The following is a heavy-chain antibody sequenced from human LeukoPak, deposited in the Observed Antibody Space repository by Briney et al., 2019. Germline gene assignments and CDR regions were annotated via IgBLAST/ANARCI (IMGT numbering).Heavy chain of an antibody. CDR1: GFTFSSYS. V-gene: IGHV3-23*01. CDR3: AKGLIAARPIYMDV. CDR2: ISGSGGST. Sequence: GSLRLSCAASGFTFSSYSMSWVRPAPGEGVGWVSAISGSGGSTYYADSVKGRFTISRDNSKNTLYLQMNSLRAEDAAVYYCAKGLIAARPIYMDVWGKGTTVTVSS. J-gene: IGHJ6*03. D-gene: IGHD6-6*01.